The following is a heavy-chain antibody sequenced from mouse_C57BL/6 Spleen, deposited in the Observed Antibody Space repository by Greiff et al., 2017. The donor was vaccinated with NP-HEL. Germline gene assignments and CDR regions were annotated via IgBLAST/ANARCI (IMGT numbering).Heavy chain of an antibody. CDR3: ARDDDGPYYAMDY. J-gene: IGHJ4*01. CDR1: GYTFTDYY. CDR2: INPYNGGT. Sequence: EVQLQQSGPVLVKPGASVKMSCKASGYTFTDYYMNWVKQSHGKSLEWIGVINPYNGGTSYNQKFKGKATLTVDKSSSTAYMELNSLTSEDSAVYYCARDDDGPYYAMDYWGQGTSVTVSS. V-gene: IGHV1-19*01. D-gene: IGHD2-3*01.